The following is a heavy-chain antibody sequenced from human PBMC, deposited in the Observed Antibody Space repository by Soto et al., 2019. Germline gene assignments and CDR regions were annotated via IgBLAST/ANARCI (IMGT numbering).Heavy chain of an antibody. CDR1: GFTFSSYA. Sequence: EVQLLESGGGLVQPGGSLRLSCAASGFTFSSYAMSWVRQAPGKGLEWVSAISGSGGSTYYADSVKGRFTISRDNSKNTLYLQMDNLEVEDTAIYYCVSILGDNGWGSGYFDCWGQGTLVIVSS. J-gene: IGHJ4*02. CDR3: VSILGDNGWGSGYFDC. V-gene: IGHV3-23*01. D-gene: IGHD2-15*01. CDR2: ISGSGGST.